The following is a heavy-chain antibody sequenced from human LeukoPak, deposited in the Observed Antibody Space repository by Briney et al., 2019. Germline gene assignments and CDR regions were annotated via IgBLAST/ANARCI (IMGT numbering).Heavy chain of an antibody. CDR3: ARDGWFGELDKDHFDY. J-gene: IGHJ4*02. Sequence: PGGSLRLSCAASGFTFSDYHMSWIRQAPGKGLGWVSYISLSSTYTNYADSVKGRFTISRDNAKNLLYLQMNSLRAEDTAVYYCARDGWFGELDKDHFDYWGQGTLVTVSS. CDR2: ISLSSTYT. D-gene: IGHD3-10*01. V-gene: IGHV3-11*06. CDR1: GFTFSDYH.